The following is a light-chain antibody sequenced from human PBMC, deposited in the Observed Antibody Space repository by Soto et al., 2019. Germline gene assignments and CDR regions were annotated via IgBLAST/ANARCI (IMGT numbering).Light chain of an antibody. Sequence: EIVLTQSPGTLSLSPGERATLSCRASQSVRGNFLAWYQQKPGQAPRLLIYDASNRATGIPDRFSGSGSGTDFTLTISRMEPEEFAVYYCQQYESSPLTFGGGTDVEI. CDR1: QSVRGNF. V-gene: IGKV3-20*01. J-gene: IGKJ4*01. CDR3: QQYESSPLT. CDR2: DAS.